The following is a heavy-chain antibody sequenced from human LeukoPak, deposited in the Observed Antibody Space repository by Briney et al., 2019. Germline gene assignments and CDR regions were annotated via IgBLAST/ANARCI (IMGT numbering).Heavy chain of an antibody. CDR2: IIPIFGTA. Sequence: ASVKVSCKASGGTFSSYAISWVRQAPGQGLEWMGRIIPIFGTANYAQKFQGRVTITTDESTSTAYMELSSLRSEDTAVYYCARDLVIAPKQNNYYYYMDVWGKGTTVTVSS. D-gene: IGHD6-13*01. CDR1: GGTFSSYA. J-gene: IGHJ6*03. V-gene: IGHV1-69*05. CDR3: ARDLVIAPKQNNYYYYMDV.